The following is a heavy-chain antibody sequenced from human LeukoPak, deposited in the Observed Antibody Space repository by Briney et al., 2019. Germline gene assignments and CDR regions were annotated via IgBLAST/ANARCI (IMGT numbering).Heavy chain of an antibody. J-gene: IGHJ4*02. D-gene: IGHD6-13*01. CDR1: GFTFDDYA. Sequence: GGSLRLSCAASGFTFDDYAMHWVRQAPGKGLGWVSGISWNSGSIGYADSVKGRFTISRDNAKNSLCLQMNSLRAEDTALYYCAKDIAAAGKTIDYWGQGTLVTVSS. V-gene: IGHV3-9*01. CDR2: ISWNSGSI. CDR3: AKDIAAAGKTIDY.